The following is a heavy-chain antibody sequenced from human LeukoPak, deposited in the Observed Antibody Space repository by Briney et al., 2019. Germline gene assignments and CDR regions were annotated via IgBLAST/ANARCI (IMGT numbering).Heavy chain of an antibody. Sequence: GGSLRLSCAASGFTFDDYAMHWVRQAPGKGLEWVANIKQDGSEKYYVDSVKGRFTISRDNAKNSLYLQMNSLRAEDTAVYYCARGHYDFWRTFYYYYYGMDVWGQGTTVTVSS. CDR2: IKQDGSEK. J-gene: IGHJ6*02. D-gene: IGHD3-3*01. CDR3: ARGHYDFWRTFYYYYYGMDV. CDR1: GFTFDDYA. V-gene: IGHV3-7*01.